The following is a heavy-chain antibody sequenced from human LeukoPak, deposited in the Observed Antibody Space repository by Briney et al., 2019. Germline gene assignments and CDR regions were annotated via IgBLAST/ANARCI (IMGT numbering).Heavy chain of an antibody. V-gene: IGHV3-7*01. J-gene: IGHJ3*01. CDR1: GFTFSTYW. Sequence: GGSLRLSCAASGFTFSTYWMSWVRQAPGKGLEGVANIKPDGSEGYCMGSVKGRFTISRDNAKNSLYLQMNSLRAEDTAVYYCARGDFDDSGDYVDAFEFWGQGTMVTVSA. CDR2: IKPDGSEG. D-gene: IGHD4-17*01. CDR3: ARGDFDDSGDYVDAFEF.